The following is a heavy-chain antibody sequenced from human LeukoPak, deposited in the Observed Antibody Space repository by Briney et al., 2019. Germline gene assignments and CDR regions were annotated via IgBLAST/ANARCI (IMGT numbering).Heavy chain of an antibody. Sequence: ASVKVSCKASGYTFTSYYMHWVRQAPGQGLEWMGIINPSGGSTSYAQKFQGRVTMTRDTSTSTVYMELSSLRSEDTAVYYCARDRGLSSSWFSYYYYYGMDVWGQGTTVTVSS. CDR2: INPSGGST. CDR3: ARDRGLSSSWFSYYYYYGMDV. J-gene: IGHJ6*02. D-gene: IGHD6-13*01. V-gene: IGHV1-46*01. CDR1: GYTFTSYY.